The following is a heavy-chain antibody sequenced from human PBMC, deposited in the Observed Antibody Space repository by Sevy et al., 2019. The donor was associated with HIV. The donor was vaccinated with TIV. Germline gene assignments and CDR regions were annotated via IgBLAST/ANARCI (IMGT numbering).Heavy chain of an antibody. CDR3: TAGVGTSDFDY. V-gene: IGHV3-15*07. Sequence: GGSLRLSCAASGFTFSNAWMNWVRQAPGKGLEWVGRIKSKIDGATRDFAAPVKGRFAISRDDSKNTLYLQMNSLKTEDTAVYYCTAGVGTSDFDYWGRGVLVTVSS. CDR2: IKSKIDGATR. D-gene: IGHD1-26*01. CDR1: GFTFSNAW. J-gene: IGHJ4*02.